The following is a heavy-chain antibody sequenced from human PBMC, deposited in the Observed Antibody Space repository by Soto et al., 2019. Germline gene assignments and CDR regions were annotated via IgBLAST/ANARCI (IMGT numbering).Heavy chain of an antibody. D-gene: IGHD3-3*01. CDR3: ARGRKYYDFWSGYSHHRYYFNY. V-gene: IGHV4-34*01. Sequence: SETLSLTCAFYVVSFSGYCWSWIRHPPGKWLEWIGEINHSGRTNYNPSLKSRVTISVDTSKSQFSLKLSSVTAADTAVYYCARGRKYYDFWSGYSHHRYYFNYWGQGTLVTVSS. J-gene: IGHJ4*02. CDR1: VVSFSGYC. CDR2: INHSGRT.